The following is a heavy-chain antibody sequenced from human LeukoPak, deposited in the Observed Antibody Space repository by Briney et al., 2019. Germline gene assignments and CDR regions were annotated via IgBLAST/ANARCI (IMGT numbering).Heavy chain of an antibody. CDR1: GGTFSSYA. CDR2: IIPIFGTA. CDR3: ARQWDCSSTSCYTGEDY. Sequence: SVKVSCKASGGTFSSYAISWVRQAPGQGLEWMGGIIPIFGTANYAQKFQGRVTITADESTSTAYMELSSLRSEDTAVYYCARQWDCSSTSCYTGEDYWGQGTLVTVSS. J-gene: IGHJ4*02. D-gene: IGHD2-2*02. V-gene: IGHV1-69*13.